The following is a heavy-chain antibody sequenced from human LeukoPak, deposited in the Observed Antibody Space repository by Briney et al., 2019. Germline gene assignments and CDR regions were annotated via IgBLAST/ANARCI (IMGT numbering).Heavy chain of an antibody. D-gene: IGHD3-9*01. CDR2: ISWNSGNL. J-gene: IGHJ6*03. CDR3: ARGSPYYDILTPMDV. Sequence: GGSLRLSCAASGFTFDDYAMHWVRPGPGKGLEWVSGISWNSGNLGYAGSVKGRFTISRDNAKNSLHLQMNSLRAEDTALYHCARGSPYYDILTPMDVWGKGTTVTISS. V-gene: IGHV3-9*01. CDR1: GFTFDDYA.